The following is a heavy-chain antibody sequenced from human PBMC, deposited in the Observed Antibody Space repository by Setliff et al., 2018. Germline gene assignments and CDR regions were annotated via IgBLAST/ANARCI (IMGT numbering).Heavy chain of an antibody. CDR1: GYTFTNYG. CDR3: ARDADNYDTSENPIFDY. D-gene: IGHD3-22*01. V-gene: IGHV1-18*01. Sequence: ASVKVSCKASGYTFTNYGISWVRQAPGQGLEWMAYINAYNGDTYYAENLQDRVTVSTDTSTTTTYMELRNLRSDDTAVYYCARDADNYDTSENPIFDYWGQGTLVTVSS. CDR2: INAYNGDT. J-gene: IGHJ4*02.